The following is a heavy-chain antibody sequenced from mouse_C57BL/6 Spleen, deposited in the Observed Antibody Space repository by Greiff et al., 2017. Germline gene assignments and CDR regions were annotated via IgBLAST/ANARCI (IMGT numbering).Heavy chain of an antibody. V-gene: IGHV1-61*01. CDR3: ARDYYGSSYFDY. Sequence: VQLQQPGAELVRPGSSVKLSCKASGYTFTSYWMDRVKQRPGQGLEWIGNIYPSDSETHYNQKFKDKATLTVDKSSSTAYMQLSSLTSEDSAVYYCARDYYGSSYFDYWGQGTTLTVSS. J-gene: IGHJ2*01. CDR2: IYPSDSET. CDR1: GYTFTSYW. D-gene: IGHD1-1*01.